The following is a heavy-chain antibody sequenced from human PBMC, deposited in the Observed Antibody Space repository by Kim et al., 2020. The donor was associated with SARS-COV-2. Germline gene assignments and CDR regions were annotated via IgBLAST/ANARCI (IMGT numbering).Heavy chain of an antibody. CDR1: GYSFTSYW. CDR3: ARQKGELRYVDWLGGRERYYFDY. CDR2: IYPGDSDT. D-gene: IGHD3-9*01. J-gene: IGHJ4*02. V-gene: IGHV5-51*01. Sequence: GESLKISCKGSGYSFTSYWIGWVRQMPGKGLEWMGIIYPGDSDTRYSPSFQGQVTISADKSISTAYLQWSSLKASDTAMYYCARQKGELRYVDWLGGRERYYFDYWGQGTLVTVSS.